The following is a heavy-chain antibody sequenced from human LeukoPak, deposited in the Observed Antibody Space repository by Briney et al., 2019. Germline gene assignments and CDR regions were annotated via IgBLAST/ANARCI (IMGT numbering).Heavy chain of an antibody. V-gene: IGHV3-30-3*01. J-gene: IGHJ4*02. CDR3: AREVSYYDSSGYYRGQYYFDY. CDR1: GFTFSDYY. CDR2: ISYDGSNK. Sequence: GGSLRLSCAASGFTFSDYYMSWIRQAPGKGLEWVAVISYDGSNKYYADSVKGRFTISRDNSKNTLYLQMNSLRAEDTAVYYCAREVSYYDSSGYYRGQYYFDYWGQGTLVTVSS. D-gene: IGHD3-22*01.